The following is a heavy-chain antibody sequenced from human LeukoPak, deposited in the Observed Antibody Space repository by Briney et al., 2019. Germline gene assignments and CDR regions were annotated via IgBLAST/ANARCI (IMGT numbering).Heavy chain of an antibody. CDR2: IKQEGSEK. J-gene: IGHJ4*02. Sequence: GGSLRLSCEASGFTFSSYWMSWVRQAPGKGLEWVANIKQEGSEKYYVDSVKGRSTISRDNAKNSVFLQMNSLRGEDTAVYYCARGVATIGFDYWGQGTLVTVSP. CDR1: GFTFSSYW. V-gene: IGHV3-7*01. D-gene: IGHD5-12*01. CDR3: ARGVATIGFDY.